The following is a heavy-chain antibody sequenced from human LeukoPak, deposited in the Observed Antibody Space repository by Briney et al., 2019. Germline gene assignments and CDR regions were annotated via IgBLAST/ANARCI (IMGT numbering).Heavy chain of an antibody. D-gene: IGHD3-10*01. V-gene: IGHV3-30-3*01. Sequence: GGSLRLSCAASGFTFSSYAMHWVRQAPGKGLEWMAVISYDGSNKYYADSVKSRFTISRDNAKNSLYLQMNSLRAEDTALYYCANGRSITMVRGVKNYWGQGTLVTVSS. CDR3: ANGRSITMVRGVKNY. CDR2: ISYDGSNK. CDR1: GFTFSSYA. J-gene: IGHJ4*02.